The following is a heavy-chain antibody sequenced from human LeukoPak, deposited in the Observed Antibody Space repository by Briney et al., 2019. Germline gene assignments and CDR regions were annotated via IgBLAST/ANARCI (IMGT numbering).Heavy chain of an antibody. CDR1: GYSFPSYW. D-gene: IGHD6-13*01. J-gene: IGHJ3*02. CDR3: ARAQVAAAGTTAFDI. Sequence: GESLKISCKGFGYSFPSYWIGWVRQMPGKGLEWMGIIYPGDSDTRYSPSFQAQVTISADKSLSTAYLPWSSLMASAPAMHSCARAQVAAAGTTAFDIWGQGTMVTVSS. V-gene: IGHV5-51*01. CDR2: IYPGDSDT.